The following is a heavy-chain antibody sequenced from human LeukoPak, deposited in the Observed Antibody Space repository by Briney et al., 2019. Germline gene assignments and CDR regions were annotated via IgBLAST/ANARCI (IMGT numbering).Heavy chain of an antibody. CDR1: DYTFTSYS. V-gene: IGHV1-18*01. CDR3: ARDPTLGGSPFYFDY. D-gene: IGHD1-26*01. J-gene: IGHJ4*02. Sequence: GASVKVSCKASDYTFTSYSLSWVRQAPGQGLEWMGWISSYNGNTNYAQKLQGRVTMTTDTSTSTAYMELRSLRSGDTAVYYCARDPTLGGSPFYFDYWGQGTLVTVSS. CDR2: ISSYNGNT.